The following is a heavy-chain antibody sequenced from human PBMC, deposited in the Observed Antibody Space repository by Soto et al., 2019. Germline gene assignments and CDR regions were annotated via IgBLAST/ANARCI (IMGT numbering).Heavy chain of an antibody. D-gene: IGHD3-16*01. CDR3: ARVVLGDHAGPDAFDI. CDR1: GYTFTGYY. Sequence: ASVKVSCKASGYTFTGYYMHWVRQAPGQGLEWMGWINPNSGGTNYAQKFQGWVTMTRDTSISTAYMELSRLRSDDTAVYYCARVVLGDHAGPDAFDIWGQGTMVTVSS. CDR2: INPNSGGT. V-gene: IGHV1-2*04. J-gene: IGHJ3*02.